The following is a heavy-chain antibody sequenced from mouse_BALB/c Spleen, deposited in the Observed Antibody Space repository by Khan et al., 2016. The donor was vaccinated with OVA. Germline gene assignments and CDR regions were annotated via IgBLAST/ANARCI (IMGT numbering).Heavy chain of an antibody. J-gene: IGHJ3*01. V-gene: IGHV2-2*01. CDR3: ARNSYMYDFTY. CDR1: GFSLTTYG. D-gene: IGHD2-14*01. Sequence: QVQLKESGPGLVLPSQSLSITCTVSGFSLTTYGIHWVRQSPGKGLEWLGVIWSDGTTDFNAAFISRMSISKDNSKSQVFFKVHSLQPDDTAMYYSARNSYMYDFTYWGQGTLVTVSA. CDR2: IWSDGTT.